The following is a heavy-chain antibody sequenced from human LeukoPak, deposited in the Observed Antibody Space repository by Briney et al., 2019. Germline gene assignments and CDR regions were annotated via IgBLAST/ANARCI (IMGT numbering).Heavy chain of an antibody. Sequence: GGSLRLSCAASGFTFDDYAMHWVRQAPGKGLEWVSGITWSSGSIGYADSVMGRFTISRDNAKNSLYLQMNSLRVEDTALYYCVKGLPRSWFFESYFDYWGQGTLVTVSS. CDR1: GFTFDDYA. CDR3: VKGLPRSWFFESYFDY. J-gene: IGHJ4*02. CDR2: ITWSSGSI. D-gene: IGHD3-10*01. V-gene: IGHV3-9*01.